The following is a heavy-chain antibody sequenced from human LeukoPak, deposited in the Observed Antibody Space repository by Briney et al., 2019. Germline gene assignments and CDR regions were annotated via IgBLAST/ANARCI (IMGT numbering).Heavy chain of an antibody. CDR1: GLTFDDYA. D-gene: IGHD6-13*01. J-gene: IGHJ4*02. CDR2: ISWNSGSI. CDR3: AKAGGGGYSSSWYGVYFDY. Sequence: GGSLRLSCAASGLTFDDYAMHWVRQAPGKGLEWVSGISWNSGSIGYADSVKGRFTISRDNAKNSLYLQMNSLRAEDMALYYCAKAGGGGYSSSWYGVYFDYWGQGTLVTVSS. V-gene: IGHV3-9*03.